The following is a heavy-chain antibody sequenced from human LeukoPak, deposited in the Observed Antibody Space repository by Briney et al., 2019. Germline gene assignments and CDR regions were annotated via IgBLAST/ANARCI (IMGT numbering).Heavy chain of an antibody. D-gene: IGHD3-10*01. J-gene: IGHJ5*02. CDR1: GFTFSNAW. Sequence: GGSLRLSCAASGFTFSNAWMSWVRQAPGKGLEWVGRIKSKTDDGTTDYAAPVKGRFTISRDDSKNMLYLQMNSLKTEDTAVYYCTSQKDYYGSGSYWTFDPWGQGTLVTVSS. CDR2: IKSKTDDGTT. CDR3: TSQKDYYGSGSYWTFDP. V-gene: IGHV3-15*01.